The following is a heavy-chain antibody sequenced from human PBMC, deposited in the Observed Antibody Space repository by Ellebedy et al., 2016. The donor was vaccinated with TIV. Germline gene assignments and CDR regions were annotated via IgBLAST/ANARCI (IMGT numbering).Heavy chain of an antibody. D-gene: IGHD5/OR15-5a*01. V-gene: IGHV4-59*01. CDR3: ERLRSVSSRSYCDY. Sequence: SETLSLTCTVSGDSISTYSWSWIRQPPGKGLKGMAYIFSTGSTNYNPSLTSRFTISVDTSKSHLSLRLNSVTAADTATYYCERLRSVSSRSYCDYWGQGALVTVSS. CDR1: GDSISTYS. CDR2: IFSTGST. J-gene: IGHJ4*02.